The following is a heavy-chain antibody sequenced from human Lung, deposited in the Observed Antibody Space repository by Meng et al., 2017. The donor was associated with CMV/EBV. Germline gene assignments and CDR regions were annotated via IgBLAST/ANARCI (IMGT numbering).Heavy chain of an antibody. V-gene: IGHV4-61*01. CDR3: ARLGGLRFAFWYGMDV. D-gene: IGHD3-3*01. J-gene: IGHJ6*02. CDR1: GGSVSSGSYY. Sequence: SETXSLXCTVSGGSVSSGSYYWSWIRQPPGKGLEWIGYIYYSGSTNYNPSLKSRVTISVDTSKNQFSLKLSSVTAADTAVYYCARLGGLRFAFWYGMDVWXQGTXVTV. CDR2: IYYSGST.